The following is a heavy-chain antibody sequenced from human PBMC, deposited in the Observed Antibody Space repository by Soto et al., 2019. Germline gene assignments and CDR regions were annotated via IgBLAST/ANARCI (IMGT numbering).Heavy chain of an antibody. CDR2: IKQDGSEK. Sequence: GGSLRLSCAASGFTFSSYWMSWVRQAPGKGLEWVANIKQDGSEKYYVDSVKGRFTISRDNAKNSLYLQMNSLRAEDTAVYYCARVDDIDDIVVVPAAMPTYLGYYYYMDVWGKGTTVTVSS. D-gene: IGHD2-2*01. CDR3: ARVDDIDDIVVVPAAMPTYLGYYYYMDV. V-gene: IGHV3-7*01. J-gene: IGHJ6*03. CDR1: GFTFSSYW.